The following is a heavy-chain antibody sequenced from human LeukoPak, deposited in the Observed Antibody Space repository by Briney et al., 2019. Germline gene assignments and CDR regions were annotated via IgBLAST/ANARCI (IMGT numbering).Heavy chain of an antibody. CDR2: IIPILGIA. J-gene: IGHJ5*02. V-gene: IGHV1-69*04. CDR3: ARDDPFTVFDP. CDR1: GGTFSSYT. Sequence: SVKVSCKASGGTFSSYTISWVRQAPGQGLEWMGRIIPILGIANYAQKFQGRVTITADKSTSTAYMELSSLRSEDTAVYYCARDDPFTVFDPWGQGTLVTVSS. D-gene: IGHD4-17*01.